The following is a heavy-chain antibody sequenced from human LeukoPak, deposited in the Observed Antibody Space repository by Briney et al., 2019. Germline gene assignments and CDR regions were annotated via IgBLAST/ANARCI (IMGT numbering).Heavy chain of an antibody. D-gene: IGHD4-17*01. CDR3: ARDLTVTTFQGYGMDV. J-gene: IGHJ6*02. V-gene: IGHV1-46*01. CDR1: GYTFTSYY. Sequence: ASVKVSCKASGYTFTSYYMHWVRQAPGQGLEWMGIINPSGGSTSYAQKFQGRVTMTRDTSTSTVYMEPSSLRSEDTAVYYCARDLTVTTFQGYGMDVWGQGTTVTVSS. CDR2: INPSGGST.